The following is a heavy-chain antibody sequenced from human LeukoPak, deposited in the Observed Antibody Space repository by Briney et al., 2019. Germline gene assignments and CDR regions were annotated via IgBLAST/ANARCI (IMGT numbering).Heavy chain of an antibody. V-gene: IGHV1-18*01. CDR1: GYTFTSYA. CDR3: ARDRSVTIFGVVTFDY. CDR2: ISAYNGNT. D-gene: IGHD3-3*01. Sequence: ASVKVSCKASGYTFTSYAMNWVRQAPGQGLEWMGWISAYNGNTNYAQKLQGRATMTTDTSTSTAYMELRSLRSDDTAVYCCARDRSVTIFGVVTFDYWGQGTLVTVSS. J-gene: IGHJ4*02.